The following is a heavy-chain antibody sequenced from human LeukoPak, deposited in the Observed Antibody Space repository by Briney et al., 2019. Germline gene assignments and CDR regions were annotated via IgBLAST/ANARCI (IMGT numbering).Heavy chain of an antibody. CDR1: GFTFSSYW. Sequence: PGGSLRLSCAASGFTFSSYWLHWVRQAPGKGLVWVSRINSDGSSTSYADSVKGRFTIFRDNAKNTLYLQMNSLRAEDTAVYYCARVAGHYYDSSGYRSKSNYFDYWGQGTLVTASS. J-gene: IGHJ4*02. D-gene: IGHD3-22*01. CDR2: INSDGSST. V-gene: IGHV3-74*01. CDR3: ARVAGHYYDSSGYRSKSNYFDY.